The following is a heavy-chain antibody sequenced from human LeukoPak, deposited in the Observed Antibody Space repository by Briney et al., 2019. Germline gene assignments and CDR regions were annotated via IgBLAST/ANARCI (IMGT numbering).Heavy chain of an antibody. D-gene: IGHD1-7*01. Sequence: GGSLILSCAASGFTFSSHAMTWVRQAPGKGLDWVSAINDDGGGTYYADSVKGRFTVSRDNSKNTLFLQMNSLRAEDTAMYYCAKGSSGTASNPVDYWGQGTLVTVSS. CDR2: INDDGGGT. J-gene: IGHJ4*02. CDR3: AKGSSGTASNPVDY. V-gene: IGHV3-23*01. CDR1: GFTFSSHA.